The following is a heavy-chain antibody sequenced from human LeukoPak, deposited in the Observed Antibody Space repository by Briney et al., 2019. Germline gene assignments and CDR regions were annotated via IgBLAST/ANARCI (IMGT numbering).Heavy chain of an antibody. CDR2: IRYDGSNK. V-gene: IGHV3-30*02. J-gene: IGHJ4*02. Sequence: GGSLRLSCAASGFTFSSYGMHWVRQAPGKGLEWVAFIRYDGSNKYYADSVKGRFTISRDNSKNTLYLQMNSLRAEDTAVYYCARLPSPLWFGELPLDYWGQGTLVTVSS. CDR1: GFTFSSYG. D-gene: IGHD3-10*01. CDR3: ARLPSPLWFGELPLDY.